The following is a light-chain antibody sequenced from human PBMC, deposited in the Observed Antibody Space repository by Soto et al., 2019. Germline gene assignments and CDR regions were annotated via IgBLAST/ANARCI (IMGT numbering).Light chain of an antibody. CDR3: EAWDASLNVVL. Sequence: QAVVTQPPSASGTPGQRVTISCSGSSSNIGTNTVNWYQHLPGSAPKLLIYSNNQRPSGVPDRFSGSKSGTSASLAISGLQPDDEADYYCEAWDASLNVVLFGGGTKLTVL. CDR1: SSNIGTNT. V-gene: IGLV1-44*01. CDR2: SNN. J-gene: IGLJ2*01.